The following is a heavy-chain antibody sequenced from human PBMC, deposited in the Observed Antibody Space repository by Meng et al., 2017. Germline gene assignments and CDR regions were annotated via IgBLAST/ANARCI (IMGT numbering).Heavy chain of an antibody. Sequence: LVQFGAEFAKPGASVKVSCKAAGYTFTGYYMHWVRQAPGQGLEWMGRINPNSGGTNYAQKFQGRVTMTRDTSISTAYMELSRLRSDDTAVYYCARDDYGDYFDYWGQGTLVTVSS. CDR1: GYTFTGYY. V-gene: IGHV1-2*06. J-gene: IGHJ4*02. CDR2: INPNSGGT. CDR3: ARDDYGDYFDY. D-gene: IGHD4-17*01.